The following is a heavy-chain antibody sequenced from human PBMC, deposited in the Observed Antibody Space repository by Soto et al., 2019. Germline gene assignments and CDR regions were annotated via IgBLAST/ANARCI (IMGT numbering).Heavy chain of an antibody. D-gene: IGHD2-15*01. CDR3: ARSPLTPYYYYGMDV. CDR2: IYYSGST. J-gene: IGHJ6*02. V-gene: IGHV4-59*01. CDR1: GGSISSYY. Sequence: SETLSLTCTVSGGSISSYYWSWIRQPPGKGLEWIGYIYYSGSTNYNPSLKSRVTISVDTSKNQFSLKLSSVTAADTAVYYCARSPLTPYYYYGMDVWGQGTTVTVSS.